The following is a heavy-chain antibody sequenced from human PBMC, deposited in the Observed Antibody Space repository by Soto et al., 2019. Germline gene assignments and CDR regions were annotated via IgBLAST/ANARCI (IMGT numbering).Heavy chain of an antibody. CDR2: IIPILGIA. J-gene: IGHJ4*02. CDR1: GGTFSSYT. CDR3: LNIPHY. V-gene: IGHV1-69*02. Sequence: QVQLVQSGAEVKKPGSSVKVSCKASGGTFSSYTITWVRQAPGQGLEWMGRIIPILGIANYAQKFQGRVTITADKSTGTAYIELSSLRSEDTAVCYCLNIPHYWGQGTLVTVSS.